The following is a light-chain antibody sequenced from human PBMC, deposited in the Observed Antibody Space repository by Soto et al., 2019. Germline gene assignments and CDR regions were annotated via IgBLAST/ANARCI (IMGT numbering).Light chain of an antibody. J-gene: IGKJ2*01. CDR3: QQYGGSPQT. V-gene: IGKV3-20*01. CDR1: ESVSSTY. CDR2: GAS. Sequence: DIVLTQSPGTLYLSPGERATLSCRAIESVSSTYLAKYQQKHGQAPSLLIYGASSRPTDIPDRFSGSGSGTDFTLTISRLEPEDFAVYYCQQYGGSPQTFGQGTKLEIK.